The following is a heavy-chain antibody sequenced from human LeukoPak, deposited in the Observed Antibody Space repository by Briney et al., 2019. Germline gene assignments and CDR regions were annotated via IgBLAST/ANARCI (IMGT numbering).Heavy chain of an antibody. CDR2: ASRSGGTT. CDR3: ARENMYDSSDYYGWSGYYDH. D-gene: IGHD3-22*01. V-gene: IGHV3-48*03. Sequence: PGGSLRLSCTASGFTFSSFEMNWVRQAPGKGLEWVSFASRSGGTTYYADSVKGRFTISRDNAKNSLYLQMNSLRAEDTAIYYCARENMYDSSDYYGWSGYYDHWGQGTLVTVSS. J-gene: IGHJ4*02. CDR1: GFTFSSFE.